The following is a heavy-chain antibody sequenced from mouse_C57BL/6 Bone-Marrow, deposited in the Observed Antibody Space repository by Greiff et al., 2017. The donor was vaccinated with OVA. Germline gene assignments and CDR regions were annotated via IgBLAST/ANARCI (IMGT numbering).Heavy chain of an antibody. J-gene: IGHJ2*01. CDR1: GYTFTDYY. V-gene: IGHV1-76*01. CDR2: IYPGSGNT. D-gene: IGHD1-1*01. Sequence: QVQLQQSGAELVRPGASVKLSCKASGYTFTDYYITWVKQRPGQGLEWIARIYPGSGNTYYTEKFKGKATLTAEKSSSTAYMQLSSLTSEDSAVYFCARSGTTVVATDYWGQGTTLTVSS. CDR3: ARSGTTVVATDY.